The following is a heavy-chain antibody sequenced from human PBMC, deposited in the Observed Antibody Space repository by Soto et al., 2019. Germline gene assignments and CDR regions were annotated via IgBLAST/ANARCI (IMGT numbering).Heavy chain of an antibody. CDR2: IYYSGST. CDR1: GGSISSSSYY. V-gene: IGHV4-39*01. D-gene: IGHD6-13*01. Sequence: SETLCLTCTVSGGSISSSSYYWGWIRQPPGKGLEWIGSIYYSGSTYYNPSLKSRVTISVDTSKNQFSLKLSSVTAADTAVYYCARREKGIAAAGTIIDWFDPWGQGTLVTVSS. J-gene: IGHJ5*02. CDR3: ARREKGIAAAGTIIDWFDP.